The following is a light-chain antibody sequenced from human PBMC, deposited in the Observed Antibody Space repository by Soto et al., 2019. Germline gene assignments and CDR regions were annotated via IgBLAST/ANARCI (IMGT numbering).Light chain of an antibody. CDR1: QSVRSH. V-gene: IGKV3-15*01. Sequence: TQSPAPLSLSPGERATVSCRASQSVRSHLAWYQQKPGQAPRLLIYAASTRATGVPARLSGSGYGTELTITISSMQSEDFEVYYCQQHDLWPATFGQGTKVDIK. CDR2: AAS. CDR3: QQHDLWPAT. J-gene: IGKJ1*01.